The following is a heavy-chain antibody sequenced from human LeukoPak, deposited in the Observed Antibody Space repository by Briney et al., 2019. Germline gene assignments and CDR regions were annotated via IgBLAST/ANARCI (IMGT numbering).Heavy chain of an antibody. V-gene: IGHV1-46*01. CDR3: AREVPKDLTGENIDAFDI. J-gene: IGHJ3*02. CDR2: INPSGGST. D-gene: IGHD7-27*01. Sequence: GASVKVSCKASGGTFSSYAISWVRQAPGQGLEWMGIINPSGGSTSYAQKFQGRVTMTRDMSTSTVYMELSSLRSEDTAVYYCAREVPKDLTGENIDAFDIWGQGTMVTVSS. CDR1: GGTFSSYA.